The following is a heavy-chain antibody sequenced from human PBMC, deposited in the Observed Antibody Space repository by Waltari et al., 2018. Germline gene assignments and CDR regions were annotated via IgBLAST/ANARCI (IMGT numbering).Heavy chain of an antibody. CDR3: VRHARTTSGGKHFDH. D-gene: IGHD2-15*01. J-gene: IGHJ4*02. Sequence: QLQLQESGPGLVKASETLSLTCTVSGDSISSSSYYWGWVRQPPGKGLEWIGNMYYSGSHYYNPALKSRVTISGDTSKSQFSLKLSSVTAADTSMYYCVRHARTTSGGKHFDHWGQGMLVTVSP. CDR1: GDSISSSSYY. V-gene: IGHV4-39*01. CDR2: MYYSGSH.